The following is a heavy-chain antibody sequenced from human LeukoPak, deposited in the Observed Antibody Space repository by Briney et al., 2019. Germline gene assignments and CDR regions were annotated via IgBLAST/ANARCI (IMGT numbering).Heavy chain of an antibody. CDR1: GGSISSGVYY. CDR3: AKNGQSGFSFDP. V-gene: IGHV4-30-2*01. Sequence: PSETLSLTCTVSGGSISSGVYYWSWIRQPPGKGLEWIGYISHSGSTYYNPSLKSRVTILVDRSKSQFSLKVKSVTAADTAVYYCAKNGQSGFSFDPWGQGTLVTVSS. CDR2: ISHSGST. J-gene: IGHJ5*02. D-gene: IGHD3-3*01.